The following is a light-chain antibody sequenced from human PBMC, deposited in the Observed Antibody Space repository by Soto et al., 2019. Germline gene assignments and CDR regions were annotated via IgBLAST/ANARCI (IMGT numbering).Light chain of an antibody. CDR1: QSISTW. J-gene: IGKJ2*01. CDR3: QRYNDFQYV. CDR2: KAI. V-gene: IGKV1-5*03. Sequence: DIHMTQSPSTLSASVGDRVTITCRASQSISTWLVWYQQKPGKAPKLLIYKAINLQSGVPSRFSGSGSGTEFSLTISGLQPDDFATYYCQRYNDFQYVFGQGTKLEMK.